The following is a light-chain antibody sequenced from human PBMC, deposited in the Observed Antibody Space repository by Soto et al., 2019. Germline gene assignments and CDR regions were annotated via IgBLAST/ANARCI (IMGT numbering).Light chain of an antibody. CDR1: QSVSSN. Sequence: EIVMTQSPATLSVSPGXRATLSCRASQSVSSNLAWYQRKPGQAPRLLIYGASTRATGIPARFSGSGSGTEFTLTISSLQSEDFAVYYCQQYNNWPRTFGQGTKVDIK. CDR3: QQYNNWPRT. CDR2: GAS. J-gene: IGKJ1*01. V-gene: IGKV3-15*01.